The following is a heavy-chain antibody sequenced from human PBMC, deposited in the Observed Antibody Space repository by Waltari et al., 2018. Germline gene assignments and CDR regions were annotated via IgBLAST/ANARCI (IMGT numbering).Heavy chain of an antibody. CDR1: GFIFGASA. CDR2: IKSKANNYAT. V-gene: IGHV3-73*01. Sequence: EVQLVESGGGLVHPGGALKLSCTASGFIFGASAMHWVRQASGKGLEWVGRIKSKANNYATMYGASVKGRFTISRDDSTNTAYLQMNSLKSDDTAVYYCTSDTSRWDDYYSDYWGQGTLVTVSS. J-gene: IGHJ4*02. D-gene: IGHD1-1*01. CDR3: TSDTSRWDDYYSDY.